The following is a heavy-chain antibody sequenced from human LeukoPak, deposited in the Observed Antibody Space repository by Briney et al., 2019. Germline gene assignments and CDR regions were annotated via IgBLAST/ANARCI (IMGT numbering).Heavy chain of an antibody. CDR1: GFTFSSYG. J-gene: IGHJ6*03. CDR2: ISYDGSNI. CDR3: AKDQYFVTGYYSHMDV. V-gene: IGHV3-30*18. Sequence: GGSLRLSCAASGFTFSSYGMHWVRQAPGKGLEWVAVISYDGSNINYAESVKGRFTISRDNSKNTLYLQMNSLRAEDTAVYYCAKDQYFVTGYYSHMDVWGKGTTVTVSS. D-gene: IGHD2-21*02.